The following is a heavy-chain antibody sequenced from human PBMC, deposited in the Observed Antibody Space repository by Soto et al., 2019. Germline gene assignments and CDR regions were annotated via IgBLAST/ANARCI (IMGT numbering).Heavy chain of an antibody. CDR2: ILHDGNNR. V-gene: IGHV3-30-3*01. Sequence: PGGSLRLSCAASGFTFCNYILHWVRQAPGKGLEWVAIILHDGNNRYYADSVKSRFTISRDNSKNTLYLQMNSLRTEDTAIYYCARDDEGGSYCDLGYWGQGTLVTVSS. CDR1: GFTFCNYI. J-gene: IGHJ4*02. D-gene: IGHD3-10*01. CDR3: ARDDEGGSYCDLGY.